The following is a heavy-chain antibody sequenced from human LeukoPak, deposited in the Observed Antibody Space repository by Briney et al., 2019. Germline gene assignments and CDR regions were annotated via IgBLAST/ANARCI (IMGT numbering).Heavy chain of an antibody. CDR1: GFTASSYT. Sequence: GGSLRLSCEAAGFTASSYTMNWVRQAPGKGLEWVSLISRTTGSIYYADSVRGRFTISRDSAKNSVYLQMNSLRAEDTAVYYCAKDPHIVVVPAAEDWFDPWGQGTLVTVSS. J-gene: IGHJ5*02. CDR3: AKDPHIVVVPAAEDWFDP. CDR2: ISRTTGSI. D-gene: IGHD2-2*01. V-gene: IGHV3-48*04.